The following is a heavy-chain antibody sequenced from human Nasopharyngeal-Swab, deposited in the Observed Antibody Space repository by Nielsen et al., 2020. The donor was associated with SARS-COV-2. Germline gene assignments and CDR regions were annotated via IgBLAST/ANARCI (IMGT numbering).Heavy chain of an antibody. CDR1: GDAFTKYT. D-gene: IGHD3-22*01. CDR3: ARSHGYYFDSSNFHPGD. V-gene: IGHV1-69*13. J-gene: IGHJ1*01. CDR2: VIPMSRTA. Sequence: SVKVSCKASGDAFTKYTFSWVRQAPGLGLEWMGGVIPMSRTANYAQKFQGRVTITADESTSTAYMELSSLRSEDTAVYYCARSHGYYFDSSNFHPGDWGQGILVTVSS.